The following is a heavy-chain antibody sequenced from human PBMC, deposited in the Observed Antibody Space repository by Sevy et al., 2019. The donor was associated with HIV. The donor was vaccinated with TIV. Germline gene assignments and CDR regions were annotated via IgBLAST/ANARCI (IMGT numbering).Heavy chain of an antibody. CDR2: ISGSGAST. V-gene: IGHV3-23*01. D-gene: IGHD3-22*01. Sequence: GGFLRLSCAASGFTFRTYAMTWVRQAPGKGLDWVSAISGSGASTYYADSVKGRFTISRDNSKNTLYLQMNSLRAEDTALYYCAKEGGGYNYDSSGLLDNWGQGTLVTVSS. CDR3: AKEGGGYNYDSSGLLDN. J-gene: IGHJ4*02. CDR1: GFTFRTYA.